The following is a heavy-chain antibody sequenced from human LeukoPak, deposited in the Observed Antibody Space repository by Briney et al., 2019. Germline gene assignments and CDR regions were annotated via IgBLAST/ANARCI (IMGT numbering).Heavy chain of an antibody. V-gene: IGHV3-30-3*01. CDR2: ISNDGNNK. J-gene: IGHJ6*02. D-gene: IGHD2-2*02. Sequence: GRSLRLSCAASGFTFSTYAMHWVRQAPGKGLEWVAVISNDGNNKYYADSVKGRFTISRDNSENTLYLQMNSLRVEDTAVYYCASPVRYCSSTNCYIDYYYGMDVWGQGTTVTVSS. CDR3: ASPVRYCSSTNCYIDYYYGMDV. CDR1: GFTFSTYA.